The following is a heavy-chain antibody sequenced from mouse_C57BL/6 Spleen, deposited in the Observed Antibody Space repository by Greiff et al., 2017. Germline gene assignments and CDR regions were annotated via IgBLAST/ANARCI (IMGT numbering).Heavy chain of an antibody. CDR2: IRNKANNHAT. V-gene: IGHV6-6*01. CDR3: TSRVSSYAMDY. CDR1: GFTFSDAW. Sequence: DVQLQESGGGLVQPGGSMKLSCAASGFTFSDAWMDWVRQSPEKGLEWVAEIRNKANNHATYYAESVKGRFTISRHDSKSSVYLQINSLRADDTDIYYFTSRVSSYAMDYWGQGTSVTVSS. J-gene: IGHJ4*01.